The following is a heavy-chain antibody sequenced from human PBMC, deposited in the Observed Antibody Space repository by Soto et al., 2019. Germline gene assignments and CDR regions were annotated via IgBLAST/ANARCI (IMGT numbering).Heavy chain of an antibody. J-gene: IGHJ4*02. CDR2: SSASGRSI. Sequence: GGSLRLSCVASVIEFSNYAMSWVRQAPGKGLEWVSISSASGRSIYHAASVKGRFTISRDNSKNTLYLHMTNLRAEDTAVYYCAKDGNWLDVYFDVWGQGTPVTVSS. V-gene: IGHV3-23*01. D-gene: IGHD6-19*01. CDR3: AKDGNWLDVYFDV. CDR1: VIEFSNYA.